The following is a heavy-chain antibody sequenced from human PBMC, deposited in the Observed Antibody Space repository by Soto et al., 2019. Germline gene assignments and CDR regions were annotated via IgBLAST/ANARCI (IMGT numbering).Heavy chain of an antibody. CDR3: ARTGGSSWYKGPRFDY. CDR2: IYHSGST. J-gene: IGHJ4*02. CDR1: SGSISSSNW. V-gene: IGHV4-4*02. D-gene: IGHD6-13*01. Sequence: SETLSLTCAVSSGSISSSNWWSWVRQPPGKGLEWIGEIYHSGSTNYNPSLKSRVTISVDKSKNQFSLKLSSVTAADTAVYYCARTGGSSWYKGPRFDYWGQGTLVTVSS.